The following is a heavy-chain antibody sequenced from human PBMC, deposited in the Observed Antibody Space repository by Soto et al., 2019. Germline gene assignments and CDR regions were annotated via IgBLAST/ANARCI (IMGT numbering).Heavy chain of an antibody. Sequence: QMQLVQSGPEVKKPGTSVKVSCKASGFTFTSSAVQWVRQARGQRLEWIGWIVVGSGNTNYAQKFQERVTITRDMSTSTAYMELSSLRSEDTAVYYCAAGYYYDSSGYPGMGYWGQGTLVTVSS. CDR1: GFTFTSSA. D-gene: IGHD3-22*01. J-gene: IGHJ4*02. CDR3: AAGYYYDSSGYPGMGY. V-gene: IGHV1-58*01. CDR2: IVVGSGNT.